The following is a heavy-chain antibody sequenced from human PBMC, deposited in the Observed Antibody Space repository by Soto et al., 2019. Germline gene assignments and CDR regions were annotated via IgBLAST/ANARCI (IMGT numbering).Heavy chain of an antibody. CDR1: GFTISNAW. CDR3: TSGSVEGV. CDR2: IKTNGEGGTT. V-gene: IGHV3-15*07. J-gene: IGHJ6*02. Sequence: AQLVESGGGLVKPGGSLRLSCAASGFTISNAWMNWVRQAPGKGLEWVGRIKTNGEGGTTDYAAPVKGRFVISRDDSKNTLYLQMNSLRPDDTAVYYCTSGSVEGVWGQGTTVTVSS. D-gene: IGHD2-15*01.